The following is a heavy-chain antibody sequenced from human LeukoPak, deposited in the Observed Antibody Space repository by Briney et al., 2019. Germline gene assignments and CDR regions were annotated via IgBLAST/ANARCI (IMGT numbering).Heavy chain of an antibody. J-gene: IGHJ6*03. CDR2: IYTSGST. CDR1: GGSISSGSYY. V-gene: IGHV4-61*02. D-gene: IGHD3-10*01. CDR3: ARDRYYGSGSYYFPYYYYYMDV. Sequence: SQTLSLTCTVSGGSISSGSYYWSWIRQPAGKGLEWIGRIYTSGSTNYNPSLKSRVTMSVDTSKNQFSLKLSSVTAADTAVYYCARDRYYGSGSYYFPYYYYYMDVWGKGTTVTVSS.